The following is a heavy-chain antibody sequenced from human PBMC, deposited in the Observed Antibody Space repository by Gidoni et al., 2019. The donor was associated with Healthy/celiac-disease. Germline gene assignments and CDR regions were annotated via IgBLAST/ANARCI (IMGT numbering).Heavy chain of an antibody. CDR3: AKDPFLHVLPTGFDY. Sequence: EVQLLESGGGLVQPGGSLRLSCAASGFTFSSYAMSWVRQAPGKGLECVSAISGSGGSTYYADSVKGRFTISRDNSKNTLYLQMNSLRAEDTAVYYCAKDPFLHVLPTGFDYWGQGTLVTVSS. D-gene: IGHD3-10*01. CDR2: ISGSGGST. V-gene: IGHV3-23*01. J-gene: IGHJ4*02. CDR1: GFTFSSYA.